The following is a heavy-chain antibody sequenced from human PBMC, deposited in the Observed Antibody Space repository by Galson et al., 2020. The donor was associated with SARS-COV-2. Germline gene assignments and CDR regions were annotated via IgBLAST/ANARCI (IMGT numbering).Heavy chain of an antibody. Sequence: GGSLRLSCVVSGYDFSDYGIHWVRQAPGKGFEWVAFISYDGNYKDYADSVRGRFTISRDNSKKTLYLHMYSLRPEDTSLYLCAKDKEDGYKTFDHWGQGTLVTVSS. CDR3: AKDKEDGYKTFDH. J-gene: IGHJ4*02. D-gene: IGHD1-20*01. V-gene: IGHV3-30*18. CDR1: GYDFSDYG. CDR2: ISYDGNYK.